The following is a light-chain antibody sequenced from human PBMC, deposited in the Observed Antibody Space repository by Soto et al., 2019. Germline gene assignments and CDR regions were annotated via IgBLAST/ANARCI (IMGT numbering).Light chain of an antibody. CDR3: CSYAGSYTSDVV. CDR2: DVS. V-gene: IGLV2-11*01. J-gene: IGLJ2*01. CDR1: SSNVGGYNY. Sequence: QSALTQPRSVSGSPGQSVTISCTGTSSNVGGYNYVSWYQQHPGKAPKLIIYDVSKRPSGVPDRFSGSKSGNTASLTISGLQADDEADYYCCSYAGSYTSDVVFGGGTKLTV.